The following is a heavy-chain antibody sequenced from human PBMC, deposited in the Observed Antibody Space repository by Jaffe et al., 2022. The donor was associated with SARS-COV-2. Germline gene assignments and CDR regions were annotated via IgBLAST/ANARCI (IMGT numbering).Heavy chain of an antibody. J-gene: IGHJ5*01. CDR2: ISDGAVDA. V-gene: IGHV3-23*04. Sequence: EVQLVESGGGLVQPGGSLRLSCVASGFTFSNYAMSWVRQAPGKGLERVSAISDGAVDAFHADSVKGRFTISRDDSRGRLYLEMSSLTTEDTAIYYCAKEYIRRIPGTPDYNWFDSWGRGTLVTVS. CDR1: GFTFSNYA. D-gene: IGHD1-7*01. CDR3: AKEYIRRIPGTPDYNWFDS.